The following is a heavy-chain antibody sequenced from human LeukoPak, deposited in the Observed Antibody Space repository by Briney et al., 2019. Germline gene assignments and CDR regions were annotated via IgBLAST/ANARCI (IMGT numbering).Heavy chain of an antibody. CDR1: GFNFRKEG. CDR2: IWCDGGNK. V-gene: IGHV3-33*07. Sequence: GALRLSCAASGFNFRKEGMEWVRPAPGQGLEWVALIWCDGGNKYYADSVKGRFTISRDNSKNTLYLQMNSLRAEDTAVYYCARGYDTSGYYHDYWGQGTLVTVSS. CDR3: ARGYDTSGYYHDY. D-gene: IGHD3-22*01. J-gene: IGHJ4*02.